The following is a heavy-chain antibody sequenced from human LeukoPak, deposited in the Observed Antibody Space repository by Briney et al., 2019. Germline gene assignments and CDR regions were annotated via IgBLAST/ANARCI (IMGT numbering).Heavy chain of an antibody. CDR1: GGSISSYY. D-gene: IGHD1-26*01. Sequence: KASETLSLTCTVSGGSISSYYWSWIRQPPGKGLEWIGEINHSGSTNYNPSLKSRVTISVDTSKNQFSLKLSSVTAADTAVYYCARSVSGESSGEFDYWGQGTLVTVSS. V-gene: IGHV4-34*01. CDR2: INHSGST. CDR3: ARSVSGESSGEFDY. J-gene: IGHJ4*02.